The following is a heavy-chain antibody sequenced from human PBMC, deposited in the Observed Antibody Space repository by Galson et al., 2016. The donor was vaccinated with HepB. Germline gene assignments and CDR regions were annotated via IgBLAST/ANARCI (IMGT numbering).Heavy chain of an antibody. J-gene: IGHJ4*02. D-gene: IGHD1-26*01. CDR3: ARIPRAGASWWGFDY. Sequence: PALVKPTQTLTLTCTFSGFSLSTSGVGVGWIRQPPGKALEWLSLIYWDDDKRYSPSLKSRLPITKDTSKNQWVLTMTNMDPVDTATYYCARIPRAGASWWGFDYWGQGTLVTVSS. CDR1: GFSLSTSGVG. V-gene: IGHV2-5*02. CDR2: IYWDDDK.